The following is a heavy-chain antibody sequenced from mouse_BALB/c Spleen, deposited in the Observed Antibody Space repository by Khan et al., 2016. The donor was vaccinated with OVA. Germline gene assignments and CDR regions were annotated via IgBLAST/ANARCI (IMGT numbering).Heavy chain of an antibody. V-gene: IGHV2-2*02. D-gene: IGHD2-4*01. Sequence: VQLVESGPGLVQPSQSLSITCTVSGFSLTNYGVHWVRQSPGKGLEWLGVIWSGGSTDYHAAFISRLSISKDNSKSQVFFKMISLQPNDTAMYYCGRNYDYDEGLAYWGQGTLVTVSA. J-gene: IGHJ3*01. CDR2: IWSGGST. CDR3: GRNYDYDEGLAY. CDR1: GFSLTNYG.